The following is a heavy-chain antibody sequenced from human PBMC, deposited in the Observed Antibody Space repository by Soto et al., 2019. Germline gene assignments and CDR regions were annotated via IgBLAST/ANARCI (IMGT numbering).Heavy chain of an antibody. J-gene: IGHJ4*02. Sequence: EVQLLESGGGLVQPGGSLRLSCAASGFTFSSYAMSWVRQAPGKGLEWVSVISGSGGSTYYADSVKGRFTISRDNSKNTLYRPMNSLRAEDTAVYYFARRTSSWYLDYWGQGNLVTVSS. CDR1: GFTFSSYA. D-gene: IGHD6-13*01. V-gene: IGHV3-23*01. CDR3: ARRTSSWYLDY. CDR2: ISGSGGST.